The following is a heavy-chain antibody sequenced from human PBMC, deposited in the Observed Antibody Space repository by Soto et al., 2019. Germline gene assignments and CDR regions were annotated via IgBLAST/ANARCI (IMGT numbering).Heavy chain of an antibody. J-gene: IGHJ4*02. D-gene: IGHD6-19*01. CDR2: LKSKIDGETT. V-gene: IGHV3-15*07. CDR3: TPPALKYGCGWYDFCD. CDR1: GFTFSNVW. Sequence: EAQLVESGGGWVTPGGSLRLSCAASGFTFSNVWMQWVRQAPGKGLEWVGRLKSKIDGETTDYAAPVKGRFAVSRDDSKNTLYLQMIRLQTEDTAVYYCTPPALKYGCGWYDFCDWGQGPMVTVSP.